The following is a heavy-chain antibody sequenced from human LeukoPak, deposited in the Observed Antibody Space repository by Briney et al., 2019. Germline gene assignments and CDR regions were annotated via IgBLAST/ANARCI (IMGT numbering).Heavy chain of an antibody. V-gene: IGHV3-53*01. J-gene: IGHJ6*03. Sequence: PGGSLRLSCAASGFTVSSNYMSWVRQAPGKALEWVSVIYSGGSTYYADSVKGRFTISRDNSKNTLYLQMNSLRAEDTAVYYCARGWGYCSSTSCYFDYYYMDVWGKGTTVTVSS. CDR3: ARGWGYCSSTSCYFDYYYMDV. D-gene: IGHD2-2*01. CDR1: GFTVSSNY. CDR2: IYSGGST.